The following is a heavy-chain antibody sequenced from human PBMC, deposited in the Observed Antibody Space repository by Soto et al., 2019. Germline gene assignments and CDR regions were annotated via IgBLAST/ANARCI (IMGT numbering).Heavy chain of an antibody. CDR2: IYYSGST. Sequence: TSETLSLTCTVSGGSISSGDYYWSWIRQPPGKGLEWIGYIYYSGSTYYNPSLKSRVTISVDTSKNQFSLKLSSVTAADTAVYYCARCPGGGTTDPDYYYYGMDVWGQGTTVTVSS. V-gene: IGHV4-30-4*01. CDR1: GGSISSGDYY. CDR3: ARCPGGGTTDPDYYYYGMDV. J-gene: IGHJ6*02. D-gene: IGHD1-7*01.